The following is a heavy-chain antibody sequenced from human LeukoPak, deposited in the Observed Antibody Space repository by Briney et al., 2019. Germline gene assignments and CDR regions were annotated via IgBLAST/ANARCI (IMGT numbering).Heavy chain of an antibody. D-gene: IGHD7-27*01. CDR3: ARDRAGAQNWVALDP. J-gene: IGHJ5*02. CDR2: INHSGST. Sequence: SSETLSLTCAVYGGSFSGYYWSWIRQPPGKGLEWIGEINHSGSTNYNPSLKSRVTISVDTSKNQFSLQLRSVTAADTAVYYCARDRAGAQNWVALDPWGQGTLVTVSS. V-gene: IGHV4-34*01. CDR1: GGSFSGYY.